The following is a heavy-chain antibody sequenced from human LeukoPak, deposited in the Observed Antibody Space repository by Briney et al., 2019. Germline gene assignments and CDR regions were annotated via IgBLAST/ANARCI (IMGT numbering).Heavy chain of an antibody. CDR3: AKVGPTVTSTALGY. Sequence: GSLRLSCAASGFTFSSYAMSWVRQAPGKGLEWGSDISGSGGSTYYADSVKGRFTISRDNSKNTLYLQMNSLRAEDTAVYYCAKVGPTVTSTALGYWGQGTLVTVS. J-gene: IGHJ4*02. CDR2: ISGSGGST. CDR1: GFTFSSYA. V-gene: IGHV3-23*01. D-gene: IGHD4-17*01.